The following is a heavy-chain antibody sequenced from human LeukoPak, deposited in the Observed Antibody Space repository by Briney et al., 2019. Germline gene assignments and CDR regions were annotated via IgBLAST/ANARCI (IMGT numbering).Heavy chain of an antibody. CDR2: ISDDGRHN. CDR1: GFAFSTYA. V-gene: IGHV3-30*04. J-gene: IGHJ4*02. Sequence: GGSLRLSCAASGFAFSTYAMNWVRQAPGKGLEWVAVISDDGRHNYYADSVKGRFTISRDNSKNTLYLQMNSLRAEDTAVYYCAKGGKRAAAGYYFDYWGQGTLVTVSS. D-gene: IGHD6-13*01. CDR3: AKGGKRAAAGYYFDY.